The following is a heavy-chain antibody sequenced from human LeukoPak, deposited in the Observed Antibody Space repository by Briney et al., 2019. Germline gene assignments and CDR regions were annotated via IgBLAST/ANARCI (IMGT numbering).Heavy chain of an antibody. CDR3: AKDALVATLYRPWVDV. V-gene: IGHV3-30*02. CDR2: IRYDGSNK. CDR1: GFSFSTYA. Sequence: GGSLRLSCAASGFSFSTYALGWVRQAPGKGLEWVAFIRYDGSNKYYADSVKGRFTISRDNSKNTLYLQMNSLRAEDTAVYYCAKDALVATLYRPWVDVWSKGTTVTISS. D-gene: IGHD5-12*01. J-gene: IGHJ6*04.